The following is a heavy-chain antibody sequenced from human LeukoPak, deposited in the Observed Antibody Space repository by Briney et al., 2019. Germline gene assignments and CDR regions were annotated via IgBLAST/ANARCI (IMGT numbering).Heavy chain of an antibody. CDR1: GGSISNYY. J-gene: IGHJ4*02. D-gene: IGHD6-6*01. Sequence: SETPSLTCTVPGGSISNYYWSWIRQPPGKGLEWIGYIYYTGSTNYNPSLTSRVNISVDTSKNQFSLNLTSVTAADTAVYYCARWGSIAVARFDYWGQGTLVTVSS. CDR3: ARWGSIAVARFDY. CDR2: IYYTGST. V-gene: IGHV4-59*01.